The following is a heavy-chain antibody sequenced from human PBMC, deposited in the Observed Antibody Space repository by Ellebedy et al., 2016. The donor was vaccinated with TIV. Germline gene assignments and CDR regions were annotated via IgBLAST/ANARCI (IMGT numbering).Heavy chain of an antibody. CDR2: IIPLLGIA. D-gene: IGHD3-3*01. J-gene: IGHJ6*02. CDR3: ANGRDFWSGYPKTEFGMDV. Sequence: AAPVKVSCKASGGTFSSYAISWVRQAPGQGLEWMGRIIPLLGIANYAQKFQGRVTITADKSTSTAYMELSSLRSEDTAVYYCANGRDFWSGYPKTEFGMDVWGQGTTVTVSS. CDR1: GGTFSSYA. V-gene: IGHV1-69*04.